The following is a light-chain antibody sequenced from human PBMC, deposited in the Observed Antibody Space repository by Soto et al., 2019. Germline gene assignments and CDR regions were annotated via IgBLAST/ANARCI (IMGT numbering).Light chain of an antibody. J-gene: IGLJ2*01. CDR1: SSNIGSNT. CDR3: AAWDDSLNGVV. V-gene: IGLV1-44*01. CDR2: SNN. Sequence: QSVLTQPPSASGTPGQGFTISGSGSSSNIGSNTVNWYQQLPGTAPKLLIYSNNQRPSGVPDRFSGSKSGTSASLAISGLQSEDEADYYCAAWDDSLNGVVFGGGTKLTVL.